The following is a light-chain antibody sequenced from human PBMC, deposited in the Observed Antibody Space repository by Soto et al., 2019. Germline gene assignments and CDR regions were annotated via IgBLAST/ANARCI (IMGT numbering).Light chain of an antibody. J-gene: IGKJ5*01. CDR2: DAS. V-gene: IGKV3-15*01. CDR3: QQYHSWSIT. Sequence: EIVMTQSLATLSVSSGEIATLSCWASQSVSSHLAWHQQKPGQAPRILMYDASNRATGIPARFSGSGSGTQFTLTISNLQSEDFPAYYCQQYHSWSITFGQGTRLEIK. CDR1: QSVSSH.